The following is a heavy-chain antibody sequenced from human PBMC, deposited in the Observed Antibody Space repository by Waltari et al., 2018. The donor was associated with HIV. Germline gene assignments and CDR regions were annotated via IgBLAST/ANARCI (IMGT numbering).Heavy chain of an antibody. D-gene: IGHD2-15*01. CDR2: IYYSGST. CDR3: ARERYCSGGSCPFDY. J-gene: IGHJ4*02. Sequence: QLQLQESGPGLVKPSETLSLTCTVSGGSISSSSYYWGGIRQPPGKGLEWIGSIYYSGSTYNNPSLKSRVTIAVDTSKNQFSLKLSSVTAADTAVYYCARERYCSGGSCPFDYWGQGTLVTVSS. V-gene: IGHV4-39*07. CDR1: GGSISSSSYY.